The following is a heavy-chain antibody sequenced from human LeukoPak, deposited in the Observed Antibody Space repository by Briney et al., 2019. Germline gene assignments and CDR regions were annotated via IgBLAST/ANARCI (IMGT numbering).Heavy chain of an antibody. CDR2: IIPIFGTA. D-gene: IGHD3-9*01. CDR1: GGTFSSYA. V-gene: IGHV1-69*06. CDR3: PKTAYDILTGPPTY. Sequence: SVKVSCKASGGTFSSYAISWVRQAPGQGLEWMGGIIPIFGTANYAQKFQGRVTITADKSTSTAYMELSSLRSEDTAVYYKPKTAYDILTGPPTYWGQGTLVTVSS. J-gene: IGHJ4*02.